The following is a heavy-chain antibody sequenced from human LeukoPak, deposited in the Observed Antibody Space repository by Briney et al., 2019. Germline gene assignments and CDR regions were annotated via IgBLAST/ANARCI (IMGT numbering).Heavy chain of an antibody. CDR2: IYHSGKT. Sequence: PSETLSLTCTVSSDPISTSSYYWSWIRQPPGKGLEWIGSIYHSGKTYYNPSLKSRVTISVDTPKNQFSLRLRSVTAADTAVYYCARLQVYYYGWFDPWGQGTLVTVSS. CDR1: SDPISTSSYY. CDR3: ARLQVYYYGWFDP. V-gene: IGHV4-39*01. J-gene: IGHJ5*02. D-gene: IGHD3-10*01.